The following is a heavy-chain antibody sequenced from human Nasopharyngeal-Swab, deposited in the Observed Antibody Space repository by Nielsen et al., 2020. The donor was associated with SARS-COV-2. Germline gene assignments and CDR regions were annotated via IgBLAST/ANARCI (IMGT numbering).Heavy chain of an antibody. J-gene: IGHJ6*03. D-gene: IGHD6-25*01. CDR3: ARATLPSGAYYMDV. V-gene: IGHV3-64*01. CDR1: GFTFSSYS. Sequence: GESLKISCAASGFTFSSYSMHWVRQAPGGELEYVAAISPDGGGAYYGRSVKGRFTISRDNSKNTVDLQMGTLSSEDMAVYYCARATLPSGAYYMDVWGKGTTVTVS. CDR2: ISPDGGGA.